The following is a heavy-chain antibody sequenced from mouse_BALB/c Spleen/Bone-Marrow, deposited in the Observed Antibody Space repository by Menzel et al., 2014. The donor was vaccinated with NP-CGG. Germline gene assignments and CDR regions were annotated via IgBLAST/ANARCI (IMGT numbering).Heavy chain of an antibody. CDR3: TRYTYGDYPYYYAIDY. CDR2: INPSIGGT. V-gene: IGHV1S81*02. CDR1: GYTFTSYY. Sequence: QVQLQQPGAELVKPGASVKLSCKASGYTFTSYYMYWVKQRPGQGLEWIGGINPSIGGTNFNEKFKSKATLTVDKSSSAAYMQLGSLTSEDSAVYYCTRYTYGDYPYYYAIDYWGQGTSVTVSS. J-gene: IGHJ4*01. D-gene: IGHD2-13*01.